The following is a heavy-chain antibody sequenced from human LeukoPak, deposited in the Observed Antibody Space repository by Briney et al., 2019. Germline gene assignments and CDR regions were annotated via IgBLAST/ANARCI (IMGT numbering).Heavy chain of an antibody. CDR1: GFTFNNYA. J-gene: IGHJ4*02. Sequence: PGGSLRLSCAASGFTFNNYAMYWVRQAPGKGLYWVSGIFGSGGSAHYADSVKGRFTISRDNSKNTVYLQLDSLRVEDTAVYYCGKTTVGYSSGRYPGWPVDYWGQGTLVTVSS. V-gene: IGHV3-23*01. CDR2: IFGSGGSA. D-gene: IGHD2-15*01. CDR3: GKTTVGYSSGRYPGWPVDY.